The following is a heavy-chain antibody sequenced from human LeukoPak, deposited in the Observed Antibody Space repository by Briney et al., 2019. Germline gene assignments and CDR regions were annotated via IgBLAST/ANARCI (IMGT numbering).Heavy chain of an antibody. D-gene: IGHD3-9*01. CDR2: IIPIFGTA. J-gene: IGHJ6*02. Sequence: SVKVSCKASGGTFTSYAISWVRQAPGQGLEWMGGIIPIFGTANYAQKFQGRVTITADESTSTAYMELSSLRSEDTAVYYCARDWRLRYFDWSTDYYYYGMDVWGQGTTVTVSS. V-gene: IGHV1-69*13. CDR3: ARDWRLRYFDWSTDYYYYGMDV. CDR1: GGTFTSYA.